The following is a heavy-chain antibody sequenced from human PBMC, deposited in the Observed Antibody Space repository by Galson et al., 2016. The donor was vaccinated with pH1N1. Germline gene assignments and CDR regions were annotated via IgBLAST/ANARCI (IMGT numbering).Heavy chain of an antibody. CDR2: ITKRPEGYTT. Sequence: SLRLSCAASGFTLGDFYMDWVRQAPGKGLEWVGRITKRPEGYTTQDAASVKGRFIISREDSKDLLYLQMDSLKTEDTAVYYCTRENHHKFDYWGQGTPVTVSS. V-gene: IGHV3-72*01. CDR1: GFTLGDFY. CDR3: TRENHHKFDY. J-gene: IGHJ4*02.